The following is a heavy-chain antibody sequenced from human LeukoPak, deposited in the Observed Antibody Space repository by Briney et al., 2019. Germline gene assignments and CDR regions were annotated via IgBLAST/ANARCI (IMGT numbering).Heavy chain of an antibody. J-gene: IGHJ4*02. V-gene: IGHV1-69*04. Sequence: SVKVSCKASGGTFSSYAISWVRQAPGQGLEWMGRIIPILGIANYAQKLQGRVTITADKSTSTAYMELSSLRSEDTAVYYCARDPRPYCSGGSCYLGYWGQGTLVTVSS. CDR1: GGTFSSYA. CDR2: IIPILGIA. CDR3: ARDPRPYCSGGSCYLGY. D-gene: IGHD2-15*01.